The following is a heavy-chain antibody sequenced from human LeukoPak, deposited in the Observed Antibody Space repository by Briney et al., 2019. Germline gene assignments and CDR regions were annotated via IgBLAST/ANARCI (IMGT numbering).Heavy chain of an antibody. V-gene: IGHV3-74*01. CDR1: GFTFSSNW. CDR2: INPDGSTT. D-gene: IGHD1-1*01. J-gene: IGHJ4*02. CDR3: ARTGYFDY. Sequence: QPGGSLRLSCAASGFTFSSNWMHWVRQVPGKGLVWVSRINPDGSTTNYADSVKGRFTISRDNAKNTLYLQMNSLSVEDTAVYYCARTGYFDYWGQGTLVTVSS.